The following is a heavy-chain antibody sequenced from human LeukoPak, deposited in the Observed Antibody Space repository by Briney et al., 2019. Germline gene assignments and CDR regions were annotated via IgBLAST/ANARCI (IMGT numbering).Heavy chain of an antibody. CDR2: IKQDGSEK. J-gene: IGHJ4*02. D-gene: IGHD4-23*01. V-gene: IGHV3-7*01. Sequence: PGGSLRLSCAASGFTFSSYWMSWVRQAPGKGLEWVANIKQDGSEKYYVDSVKGRFTISRDNAKNSLYLQMNSLRAEDTAVYYCARGQGGNSGLDYFDYWGQGTLVTVSS. CDR3: ARGQGGNSGLDYFDY. CDR1: GFTFSSYW.